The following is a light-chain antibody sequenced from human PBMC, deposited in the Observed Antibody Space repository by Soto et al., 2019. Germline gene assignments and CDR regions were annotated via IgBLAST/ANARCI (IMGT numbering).Light chain of an antibody. J-gene: IGLJ2*01. V-gene: IGLV3-21*02. Sequence: SYELTQPPSVSVAPGQTARITCGGNNIGSKSVHWYQQKPGQAPVLVVYDDSDRPSGIPERFSGSKSGTSASLAITGLQAEDEADYYCQSYDISLSAFVVFGGGTKLTVL. CDR1: NIGSKS. CDR2: DDS. CDR3: QSYDISLSAFVV.